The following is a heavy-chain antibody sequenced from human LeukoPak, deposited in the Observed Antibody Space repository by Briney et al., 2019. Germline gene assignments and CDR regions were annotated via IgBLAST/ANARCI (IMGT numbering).Heavy chain of an antibody. V-gene: IGHV1-2*02. J-gene: IGHJ6*02. CDR2: INPKNGGT. CDR1: GYTFSGHY. CDR3: GRDRVLFYSSTFKDYYLQYGLDV. D-gene: IGHD6-13*01. Sequence: ASVRVSCKASGYTFSGHYIHWVRQAPGQGLEWMGWINPKNGGTSYAQRFQGRVSLTRDTSISTAYMEVSRLRSDDTALYFCGRDRVLFYSSTFKDYYLQYGLDVWGQGTTVAVYS.